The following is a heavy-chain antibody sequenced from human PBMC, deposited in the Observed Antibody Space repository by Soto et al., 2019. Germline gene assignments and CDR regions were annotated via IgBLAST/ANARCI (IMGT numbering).Heavy chain of an antibody. J-gene: IGHJ5*02. CDR1: GGSISSGDYY. V-gene: IGHV4-30-4*01. D-gene: IGHD2-8*01. CDR3: ARESGILLWFDP. CDR2: IYYSGST. Sequence: SETLSLTXTVSGGSISSGDYYWSWIRQPPGKGLEWTGYIYYSGSTYYNPSLKSRVTISVDTSKNQFSLKLSSVTAADTAVYYCARESGILLWFDPWGQGTLVTVSS.